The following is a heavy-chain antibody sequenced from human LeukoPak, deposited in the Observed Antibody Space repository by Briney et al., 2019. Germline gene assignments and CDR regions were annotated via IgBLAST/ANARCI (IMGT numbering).Heavy chain of an antibody. Sequence: SVKVSCKASGYTFTSYDINWVRQATGQGLEWMGRIIPILGIANYAQKSQGRVTITADKSTSTAYMELSSLRSEDTAVYYCARSYQLPPVSAFDIWGQGTMVTVSS. V-gene: IGHV1-69*04. CDR2: IIPILGIA. CDR3: ARSYQLPPVSAFDI. CDR1: GYTFTSYD. J-gene: IGHJ3*02. D-gene: IGHD2-2*01.